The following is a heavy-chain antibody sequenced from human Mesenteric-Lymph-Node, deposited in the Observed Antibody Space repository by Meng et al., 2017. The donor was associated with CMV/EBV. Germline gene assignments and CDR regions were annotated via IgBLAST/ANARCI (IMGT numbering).Heavy chain of an antibody. CDR2: IYSGGST. CDR3: AREGGDDYDSSGYYNY. V-gene: IGHV3-53*01. CDR1: GFTVSSNY. D-gene: IGHD3-22*01. J-gene: IGHJ4*02. Sequence: GGSLRLSCAASGFTVSSNYMSWVRQAPGKGLEWVSVIYSGGSTYYGDSVKGRFTISRDNSKNTLYLQMNSLRAEDTAAYYCAREGGDDYDSSGYYNYWGQGTLVTVSS.